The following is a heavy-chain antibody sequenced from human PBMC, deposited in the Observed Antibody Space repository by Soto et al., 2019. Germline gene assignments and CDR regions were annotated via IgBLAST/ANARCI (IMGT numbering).Heavy chain of an antibody. CDR1: GGTFSSYA. CDR3: ARDRGYSYGLKYFDY. J-gene: IGHJ4*02. CDR2: IIPIFGTA. V-gene: IGHV1-69*13. D-gene: IGHD5-18*01. Sequence: SVKVSCKAAGGTFSSYAISWVRQAPGQGLEWMGGIIPIFGTANYAQKFQGRVTITADESTSSAYMELSSLRSEDTAVYYCARDRGYSYGLKYFDYWGQGTLVTVSS.